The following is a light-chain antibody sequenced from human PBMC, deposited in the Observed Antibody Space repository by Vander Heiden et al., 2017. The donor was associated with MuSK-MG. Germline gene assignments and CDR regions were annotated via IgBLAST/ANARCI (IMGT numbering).Light chain of an antibody. CDR3: AAWDDSLSGFVV. CDR2: RNN. J-gene: IGLJ2*01. Sequence: QSVLTQPPSASGTPGQRVPISCSGSSSNIGSNYVYWYQQHPGPAPKPLIYRNNQRPSGVPDLFSGSKSGTSASLAISGLRSEDEADYYCAAWDDSLSGFVVFGGGTKLTVL. V-gene: IGLV1-47*01. CDR1: SSNIGSNY.